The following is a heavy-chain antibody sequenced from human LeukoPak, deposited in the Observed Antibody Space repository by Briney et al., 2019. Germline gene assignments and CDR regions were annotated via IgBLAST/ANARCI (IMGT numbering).Heavy chain of an antibody. CDR2: ISYSGST. CDR3: ARDRLQFGFDF. J-gene: IGHJ4*02. CDR1: GGSIRSYY. D-gene: IGHD5-24*01. V-gene: IGHV4-59*01. Sequence: SQTLSLTCTVSGGSIRSYYWSWIRQPPGKGLEWLGCISYSGSTNYNPSLKSRVIISADTSKNQFSLKLSSVTAADTAVYYCARDRLQFGFDFWGQGTLVAVSS.